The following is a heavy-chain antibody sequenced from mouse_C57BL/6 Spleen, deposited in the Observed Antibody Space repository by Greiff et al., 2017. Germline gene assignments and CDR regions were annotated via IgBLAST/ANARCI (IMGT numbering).Heavy chain of an antibody. V-gene: IGHV1-15*01. Sequence: VQLQQSGAELVRPGASVTLSCKASGYKFTDYEMHWVKQTPVHGLEWIGAIDPETGGTAYNQKFKGKAILTADKSSSTAYMELRSLTSEDSAVYYCTRDGSSPSWFAYWGQGTLVTVSA. CDR1: GYKFTDYE. CDR2: IDPETGGT. D-gene: IGHD1-1*01. J-gene: IGHJ3*01. CDR3: TRDGSSPSWFAY.